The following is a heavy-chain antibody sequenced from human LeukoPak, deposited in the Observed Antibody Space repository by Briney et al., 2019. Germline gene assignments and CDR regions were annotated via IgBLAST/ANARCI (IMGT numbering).Heavy chain of an antibody. D-gene: IGHD4-11*01. V-gene: IGHV4-30-4*01. CDR2: IYYSGST. Sequence: ASQTLSLTCTVSGGSISSGDYYWSWIRQPPGKGLEWIGYIYYSGSTYYNPSLKSRVTISVDTSKNQFSLKLSSVTAADTAVYYCARTTSEYYFDYWGRGTLVTVSS. CDR1: GGSISSGDYY. J-gene: IGHJ4*02. CDR3: ARTTSEYYFDY.